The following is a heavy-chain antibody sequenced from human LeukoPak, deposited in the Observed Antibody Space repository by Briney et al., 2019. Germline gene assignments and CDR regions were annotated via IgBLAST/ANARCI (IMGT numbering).Heavy chain of an antibody. CDR2: ISYDGNNQ. D-gene: IGHD2-2*01. CDR3: ARNRDCRSVNCYRDFDY. V-gene: IGHV3-30-3*01. Sequence: GGSLRLSCAASGFTFSSYAMHWVRQAPGKGLEWVAVISYDGNNQYFADSVKGRFTISRDNFKNTLYLQMDSLRAEDTAVYYCARNRDCRSVNCYRDFDYWGQGTLVTVSS. J-gene: IGHJ4*02. CDR1: GFTFSSYA.